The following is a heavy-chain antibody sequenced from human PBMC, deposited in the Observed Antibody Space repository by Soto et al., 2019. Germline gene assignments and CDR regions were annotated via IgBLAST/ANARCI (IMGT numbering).Heavy chain of an antibody. CDR3: ASSIAEGGDYYYYYGMDV. V-gene: IGHV1-69*06. D-gene: IGHD6-6*01. CDR2: IIPIFGTA. J-gene: IGHJ6*02. Sequence: QVQLVQSGAEVKKPGSSVKASCKASGGTFSSYAISWVRQAPGQGLEWMGGIIPIFGTANYAQKFQGRVTITADKSTSTAYMELSSLRSEDTAVYYCASSIAEGGDYYYYYGMDVWGQGTTVTVSS. CDR1: GGTFSSYA.